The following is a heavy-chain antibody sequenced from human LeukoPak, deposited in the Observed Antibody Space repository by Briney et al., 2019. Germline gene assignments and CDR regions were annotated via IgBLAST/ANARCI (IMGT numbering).Heavy chain of an antibody. Sequence: ASVKVSCKASGYTFTSYYMHWVRQAPGQGLEWMGIINPSGCSTSYAQKFQGRVTMTRDTSTSTVYMELSSLRSEDTAVYYCARVATMADAFGIWGQGTMVTVSS. J-gene: IGHJ3*02. CDR2: INPSGCST. D-gene: IGHD3-10*01. V-gene: IGHV1-46*01. CDR1: GYTFTSYY. CDR3: ARVATMADAFGI.